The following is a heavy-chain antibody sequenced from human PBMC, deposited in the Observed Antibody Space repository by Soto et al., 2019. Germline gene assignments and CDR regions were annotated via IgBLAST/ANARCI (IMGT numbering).Heavy chain of an antibody. Sequence: SGTPSLPRAVYGGGLRGYYWSWIRQPPGKGLEWIGEINHSGSTYYNPSLKSRVTISVDTSKNQFSLILNSVTAAHTAVYYCARGVLPWGQGTLVTAS. CDR3: ARGVLP. J-gene: IGHJ5*01. V-gene: IGHV4-34*09. CDR1: GGGLRGYY. CDR2: INHSGST.